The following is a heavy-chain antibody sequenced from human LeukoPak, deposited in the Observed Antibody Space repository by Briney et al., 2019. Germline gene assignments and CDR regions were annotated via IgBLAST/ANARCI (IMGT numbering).Heavy chain of an antibody. D-gene: IGHD6-13*01. CDR3: ARHEVGSSWYGPYYYYGMDV. CDR2: IYYSGST. Sequence: PSETLSLTCTVSGGSISSYFWSWIRQPPGKGLEWIGYIYYSGSTNYNPSLKSRVTISVDTSKNQFSLKLSSVTAADTAVYYCARHEVGSSWYGPYYYYGMDVWGQGTTVTVSS. CDR1: GGSISSYF. J-gene: IGHJ6*02. V-gene: IGHV4-59*08.